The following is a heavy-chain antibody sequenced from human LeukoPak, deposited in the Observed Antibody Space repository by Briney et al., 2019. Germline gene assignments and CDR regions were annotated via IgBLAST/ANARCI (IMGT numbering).Heavy chain of an antibody. J-gene: IGHJ4*02. V-gene: IGHV3-30*18. CDR3: AKDQPLGGNSGFDY. Sequence: GRSLRLFCAASGFTFSSYGMHWVRQAPGKGLEWVAVISYDGSNKYYADSVKGRFTISRDNSKNTLYLQMNSLRAEDTAVYYCAKDQPLGGNSGFDYWGQGTLVTVSS. D-gene: IGHD4-23*01. CDR2: ISYDGSNK. CDR1: GFTFSSYG.